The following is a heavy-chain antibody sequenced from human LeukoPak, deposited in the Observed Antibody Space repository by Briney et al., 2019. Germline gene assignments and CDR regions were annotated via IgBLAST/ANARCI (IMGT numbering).Heavy chain of an antibody. Sequence: SETLSLTCALYGGSFSGYYWTWIRQAPGKGLEWIGEINHSGSTNYSPSLKSRVTISLDTSKNQFSLKLTSVTAADTAVYYCARGSRLTGTFDIWGQGTMVTVSS. D-gene: IGHD3-9*01. V-gene: IGHV4-34*01. CDR3: ARGSRLTGTFDI. J-gene: IGHJ3*02. CDR2: INHSGST. CDR1: GGSFSGYY.